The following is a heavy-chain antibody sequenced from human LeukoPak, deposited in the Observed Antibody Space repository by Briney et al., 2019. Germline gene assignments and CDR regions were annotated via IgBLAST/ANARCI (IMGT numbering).Heavy chain of an antibody. V-gene: IGHV4-39*07. CDR3: ARDLSPIAAAGTARGPLYYYYYGMDV. Sequence: PSETLSLTCTVSGGSISSSSYYWGWIRQPPGKGLEWIGSIYYSGSTYYNPSLKSRVTISVDTSKNQFSLKLSSVTAADTAVYYCARDLSPIAAAGTARGPLYYYYYGMDVWGQGTTVTVSS. CDR1: GGSISSSSYY. CDR2: IYYSGST. J-gene: IGHJ6*02. D-gene: IGHD6-13*01.